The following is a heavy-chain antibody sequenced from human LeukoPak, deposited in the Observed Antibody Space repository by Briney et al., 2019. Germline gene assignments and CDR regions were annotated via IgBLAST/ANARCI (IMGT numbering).Heavy chain of an antibody. CDR3: ARLAYSSSSEGMDV. CDR1: GFTFSSYS. Sequence: PGGSLRLSCAASGFTFSSYSMNWVRQAPGNGLEWVSSISSSSSYIYYADSVKGRFTISRDNAKNSLYLQMNSLRAEDTAVYYCARLAYSSSSEGMDVWGQGTTVTVSS. D-gene: IGHD6-6*01. V-gene: IGHV3-21*01. CDR2: ISSSSSYI. J-gene: IGHJ6*02.